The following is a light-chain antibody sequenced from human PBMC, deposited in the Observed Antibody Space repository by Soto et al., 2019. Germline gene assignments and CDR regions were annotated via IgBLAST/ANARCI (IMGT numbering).Light chain of an antibody. CDR1: QSISSD. Sequence: EIVMTQSPATLSVSPGERATLSCRASQSISSDLAWYQLKPGQAPRLLIYGASTRAPGIPARFSGSGSGTEFTLTINSLQSEDFAVYYCQQYNNWPPLTFGGGTKVDIK. J-gene: IGKJ4*01. CDR2: GAS. CDR3: QQYNNWPPLT. V-gene: IGKV3-15*01.